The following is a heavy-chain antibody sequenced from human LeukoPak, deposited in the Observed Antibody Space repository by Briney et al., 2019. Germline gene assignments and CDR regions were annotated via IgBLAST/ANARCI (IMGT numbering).Heavy chain of an antibody. D-gene: IGHD4-23*01. CDR3: ASSTRLVVTPWLSDAFDI. Sequence: ASVKVSCKASGYTFTGYYMHWVRQAPGQGLEWMGWINPNSGGTNYAQKFQGWVTMTRDTSISTAYMELSSLRSEDTAVYYCASSTRLVVTPWLSDAFDIWGQGTMVTVSS. CDR2: INPNSGGT. V-gene: IGHV1-2*04. CDR1: GYTFTGYY. J-gene: IGHJ3*02.